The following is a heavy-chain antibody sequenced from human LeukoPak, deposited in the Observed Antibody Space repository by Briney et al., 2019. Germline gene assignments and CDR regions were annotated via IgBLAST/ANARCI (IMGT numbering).Heavy chain of an antibody. CDR2: ISSSSSYI. D-gene: IGHD6-6*01. J-gene: IGHJ6*03. Sequence: GGSLRLSCAASGFTFSSYSMNWVRQAPGKGLEWVSSISSSSSYIYYADSVKGRFTISRDNAKNSLYLQMNSLRAEDTAVYYCARDQLIIEDGEYSSSTGYYYYMDAWGKGTTVTVSS. V-gene: IGHV3-21*01. CDR1: GFTFSSYS. CDR3: ARDQLIIEDGEYSSSTGYYYYMDA.